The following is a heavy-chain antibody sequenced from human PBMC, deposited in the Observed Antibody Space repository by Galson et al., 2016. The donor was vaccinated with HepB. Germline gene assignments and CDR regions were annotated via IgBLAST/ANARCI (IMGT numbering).Heavy chain of an antibody. V-gene: IGHV3-30*18. Sequence: SLRLSCAAYGFTFSSYGMHWVRQAPGKGLEWVAVISYDGSDKYYADSVKGRFTISRDNSKNTLYLQMSSLRAEDTAVYYCGKDVWRGSGTDYYGMDVWGQGTTVTVSS. CDR3: GKDVWRGSGTDYYGMDV. D-gene: IGHD1-1*01. CDR2: ISYDGSDK. CDR1: GFTFSSYG. J-gene: IGHJ6*02.